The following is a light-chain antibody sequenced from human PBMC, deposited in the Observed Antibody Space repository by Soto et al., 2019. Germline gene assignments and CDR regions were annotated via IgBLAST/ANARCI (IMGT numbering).Light chain of an antibody. J-gene: IGLJ1*01. Sequence: QSGQSHPRSVRWSPGQSVTISCTGASSDVGGYNSVSWYQQHPGKAPKLMIYDVNKRPSGVPDRFSGSKSGNTASLTISGLQTDDEAHYYCCSYAGNSYVFGTGTKVTXL. CDR2: DVN. CDR1: SSDVGGYNS. V-gene: IGLV2-11*01. CDR3: CSYAGNSYV.